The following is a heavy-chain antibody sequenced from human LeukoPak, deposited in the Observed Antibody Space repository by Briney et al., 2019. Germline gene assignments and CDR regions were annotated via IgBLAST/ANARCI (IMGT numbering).Heavy chain of an antibody. D-gene: IGHD6-13*01. J-gene: IGHJ5*02. V-gene: IGHV4-59*01. CDR3: ARITIAAADLWWFDP. CDR2: IYYSGST. CDR1: GGSISSYY. Sequence: SETLSPTCTVSGGSISSYYWSWIRQPPGKGLEWIGYIYYSGSTNYNPSLKSRVTISVDTSKNQFSLKLSSVTAADTAVYYCARITIAAADLWWFDPWGQGTLVTVSS.